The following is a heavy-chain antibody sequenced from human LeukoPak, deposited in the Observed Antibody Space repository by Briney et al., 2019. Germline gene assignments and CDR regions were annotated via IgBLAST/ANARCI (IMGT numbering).Heavy chain of an antibody. CDR3: ARDYMLRYFDWLPFDY. CDR2: INPNSGGT. CDR1: GYTFTGYY. J-gene: IGHJ4*02. Sequence: GASVKVSCKASGYTFTGYYMHWVRQAPGQGLEWMGWINPNSGGTNYAQKFQGRVTMTRDTSISTAYMELSRLRSDDTAVYYCARDYMLRYFDWLPFDYWGQGTLVTVSS. D-gene: IGHD3-9*01. V-gene: IGHV1-2*02.